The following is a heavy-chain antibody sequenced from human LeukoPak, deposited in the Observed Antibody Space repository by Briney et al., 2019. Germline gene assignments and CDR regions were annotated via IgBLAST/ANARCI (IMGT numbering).Heavy chain of an antibody. D-gene: IGHD1-26*01. Sequence: PGGSLTLSCAASGFTFSSYGMHWLRPAPGKGLEWVAFIRYDGSNKYYADSVKGRFTISRDNSKNTLYLQMNSLRAEDTAVYYCAKGSSGSPTLDYWGQGTLVTVSS. CDR2: IRYDGSNK. CDR1: GFTFSSYG. CDR3: AKGSSGSPTLDY. V-gene: IGHV3-30*02. J-gene: IGHJ4*02.